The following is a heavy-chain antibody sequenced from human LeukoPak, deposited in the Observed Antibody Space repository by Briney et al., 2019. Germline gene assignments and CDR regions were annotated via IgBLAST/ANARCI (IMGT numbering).Heavy chain of an antibody. CDR3: ARVSSSSPPGY. V-gene: IGHV3-7*01. D-gene: IGHD6-13*01. CDR2: INHDGSDK. J-gene: IGHJ4*02. CDR1: GFTFSTCW. Sequence: GVSLRLSCAASGFTFSTCWLSWVRQAPGKELEWVANINHDGSDKYYVDSVKGRFTISRDNAKNSLYLQMNSLRAEDTAMYYCARVSSSSPPGYWGQGTLVTVSS.